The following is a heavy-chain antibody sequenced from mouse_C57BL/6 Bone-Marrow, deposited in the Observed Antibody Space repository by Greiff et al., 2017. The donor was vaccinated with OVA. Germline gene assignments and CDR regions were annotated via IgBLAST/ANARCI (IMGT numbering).Heavy chain of an antibody. J-gene: IGHJ3*01. D-gene: IGHD2-3*01. CDR1: GYTFTSYW. V-gene: IGHV1-55*01. CDR3: ARDGYYAWFAY. CDR2: IYPGSGST. Sequence: QVQLQQPGAELVKPGASVKMSCKASGYTFTSYWITWVKQRPGQGLEWIGDIYPGSGSTNYNEKFKSKATMTVDTASSTAYMQISRLTSEDSAVYYCARDGYYAWFAYWGQGTLVTVSA.